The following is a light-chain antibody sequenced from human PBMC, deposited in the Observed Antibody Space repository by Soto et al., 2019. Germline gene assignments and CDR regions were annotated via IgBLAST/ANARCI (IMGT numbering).Light chain of an antibody. CDR3: LQDYNYTRA. J-gene: IGKJ1*01. CDR2: GAS. V-gene: IGKV3D-7*01. CDR1: QRVSRRY. Sequence: IALTQSPGTLSLSPGDGATLSCRVSQRVSRRYLAWYQQKPGQAPRLXIYGASTRATGVPARFSGSGSGTDCTLTISSLQPEDFATYYCLQDYNYTRAFGQGTKVDIK.